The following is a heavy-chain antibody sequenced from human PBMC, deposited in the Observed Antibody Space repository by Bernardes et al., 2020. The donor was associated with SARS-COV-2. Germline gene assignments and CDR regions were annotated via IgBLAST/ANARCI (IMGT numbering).Heavy chain of an antibody. J-gene: IGHJ4*02. Sequence: SEPLSLTCVVSGFSITSFSHFWICLLQPAGQGLDCIGRIYVSGCADYNPSLKSRVTISLDTSTQFSLKLSSVTAADTAVYYCERDSYSSSWYGYFDSWGQGTLVTVSS. D-gene: IGHD6-13*01. V-gene: IGHV4-61*02. CDR2: IYVSGCA. CDR1: GFSITSFSHF. CDR3: ERDSYSSSWYGYFDS.